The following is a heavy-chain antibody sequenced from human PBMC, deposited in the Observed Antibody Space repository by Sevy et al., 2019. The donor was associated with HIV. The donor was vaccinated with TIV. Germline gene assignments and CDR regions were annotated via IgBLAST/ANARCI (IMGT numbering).Heavy chain of an antibody. D-gene: IGHD3-22*01. CDR2: INHSGST. CDR1: GGSFSGYY. Sequence: SETLSLTCAVYGGSFSGYYWSWIRQPPGKGLEGIGEINHSGSTNYVPSLKSQVTISVDTSKNQFSLKLSSVTAADTSVYYCARVPVYYDSRGYFDYWGQGTLVTVSS. V-gene: IGHV4-34*01. CDR3: ARVPVYYDSRGYFDY. J-gene: IGHJ4*02.